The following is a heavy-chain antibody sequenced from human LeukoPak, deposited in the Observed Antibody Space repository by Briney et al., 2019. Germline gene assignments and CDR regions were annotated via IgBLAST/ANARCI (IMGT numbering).Heavy chain of an antibody. CDR1: GGTFSSYA. J-gene: IGHJ4*02. CDR3: ARGWSSQVVVWDY. Sequence: ASVTVSCTASGGTFSSYAISWVRQAPGQGLEWMGGIIPIFGTANYARKFQGRVTITADESTSTAYMELSSLRSEDTAVYYCARGWSSQVVVWDYWGQGALVTVSS. CDR2: IIPIFGTA. V-gene: IGHV1-69*13. D-gene: IGHD3-16*01.